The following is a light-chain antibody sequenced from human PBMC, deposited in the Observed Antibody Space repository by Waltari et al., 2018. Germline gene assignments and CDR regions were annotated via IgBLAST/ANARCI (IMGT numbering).Light chain of an antibody. V-gene: IGKV1-5*03. CDR2: KAS. J-gene: IGKJ1*01. CDR1: QNINTW. Sequence: DIQMTQSPSTLSASVGDRVTITCRASQNINTWLAWHQQKPGKAPKLLIYKASSLESGVPSRFSCSGSGTEFTLTISILQPDDFATYYCLQYNGEPRTFGQVTKVEVK. CDR3: LQYNGEPRT.